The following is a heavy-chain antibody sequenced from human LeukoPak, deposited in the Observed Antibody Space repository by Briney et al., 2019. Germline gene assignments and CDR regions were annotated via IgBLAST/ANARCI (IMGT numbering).Heavy chain of an antibody. J-gene: IGHJ5*02. Sequence: SETLSLTCAVYGGSFSGYYWSWIRQPPGKRLEWIGEINHSGSTNYNPSLKSRVTISVDTSKNQFSLKLSSVTAEDKAVYYCARGKYCSSTSCYVFRFDPWGQGTLVTVFS. V-gene: IGHV4-34*01. CDR3: ARGKYCSSTSCYVFRFDP. D-gene: IGHD2-2*01. CDR1: GGSFSGYY. CDR2: INHSGST.